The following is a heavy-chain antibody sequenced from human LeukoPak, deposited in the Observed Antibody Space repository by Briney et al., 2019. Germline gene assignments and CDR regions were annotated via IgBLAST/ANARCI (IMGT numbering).Heavy chain of an antibody. V-gene: IGHV3-9*01. D-gene: IGHD3-10*01. CDR1: GFTFDDYA. CDR3: AKGRFGADSGRSYYFDY. Sequence: PGRSLRLSCAASGFTFDDYAMHWVRQAPGKGLEWVSGISWNSGSIGYADSVKGRFTISRDNAKNSLYLQMNSLRAEDTALYYCAKGRFGADSGRSYYFDYWGQGTLVTVSS. CDR2: ISWNSGSI. J-gene: IGHJ4*02.